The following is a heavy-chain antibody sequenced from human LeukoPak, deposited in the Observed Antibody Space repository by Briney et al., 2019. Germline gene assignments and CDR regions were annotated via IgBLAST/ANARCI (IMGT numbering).Heavy chain of an antibody. D-gene: IGHD2-2*01. V-gene: IGHV1-69*10. CDR3: ARPYCSSTSCQDDYYYGMDV. CDR1: GGTFSSYA. Sequence: SVNVSCKASGGTFSSYAISWVRQAPGQGLEWMGGIIPILGIANYAQKFQGRVTITADKSTSTAYMELSSLRSEDTAVYYCARPYCSSTSCQDDYYYGMDVWGQGTTVTVSS. CDR2: IIPILGIA. J-gene: IGHJ6*02.